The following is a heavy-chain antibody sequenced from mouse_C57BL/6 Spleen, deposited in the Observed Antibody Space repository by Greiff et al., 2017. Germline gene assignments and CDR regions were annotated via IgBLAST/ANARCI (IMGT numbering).Heavy chain of an antibody. CDR2: IYPGSGNT. CDR1: GYSFTSYY. V-gene: IGHV1-66*01. CDR3: AKLGQVDY. Sequence: VHLVESGPELVKPGASVKISCKASGYSFTSYYIHWVKQRPGQGLEWIGWIYPGSGNTKYNEKFKGKATLTAETSSSTAYMQLSSLTSEDSAVYYCAKLGQVDYWGQGTTLTVSS. D-gene: IGHD4-1*01. J-gene: IGHJ2*01.